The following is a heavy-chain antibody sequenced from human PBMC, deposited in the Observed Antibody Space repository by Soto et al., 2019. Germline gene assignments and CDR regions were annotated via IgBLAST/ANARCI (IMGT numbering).Heavy chain of an antibody. CDR2: ISYDGSNK. J-gene: IGHJ4*02. Sequence: GGSLRVSWAASRLTFSRNGMHRVRQAPGKGLEWVPVISYDGSNKYYADSVKGRFTISRDNSKNTLYLQMNSLRAEDTAVYYCAKDPPGAGPDFDHWGQGTLVTVSS. D-gene: IGHD3-10*01. CDR3: AKDPPGAGPDFDH. CDR1: RLTFSRNG. V-gene: IGHV3-30*18.